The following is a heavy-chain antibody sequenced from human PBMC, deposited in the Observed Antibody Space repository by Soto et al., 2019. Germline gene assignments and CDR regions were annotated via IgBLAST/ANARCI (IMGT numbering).Heavy chain of an antibody. D-gene: IGHD3-22*01. CDR1: GFTFSSYS. Sequence: HPGGSLRLSCAASGFTFSSYSMNWVRQAPGKGLEWVSYISSSSSTIYYADSVKGRFTISRDNAKNSLYLQMNSLRAEDTAVYYCARGYYDSSGYYWVFDYWGQGTLVTVSS. J-gene: IGHJ4*02. CDR2: ISSSSSTI. CDR3: ARGYYDSSGYYWVFDY. V-gene: IGHV3-48*01.